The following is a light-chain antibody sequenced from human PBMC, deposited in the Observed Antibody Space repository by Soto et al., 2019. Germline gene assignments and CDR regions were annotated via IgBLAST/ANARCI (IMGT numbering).Light chain of an antibody. V-gene: IGKV1-5*03. J-gene: IGKJ1*01. Sequence: DIQMTQSPSTLSASVGDRVTITCRASQSISSWLAWYQQKPGKAPKLLIYKASSLESGVPSRFSGSGSGTEFTLTISSLQYDDFATYYCQQYNSYWTFGQGTKVEIK. CDR1: QSISSW. CDR2: KAS. CDR3: QQYNSYWT.